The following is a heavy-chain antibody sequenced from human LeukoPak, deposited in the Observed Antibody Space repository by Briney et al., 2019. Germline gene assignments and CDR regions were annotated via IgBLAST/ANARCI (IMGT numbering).Heavy chain of an antibody. CDR2: ISAYNGNT. CDR3: ARGSGLQLWLTDFDY. CDR1: GYTFTSYG. J-gene: IGHJ4*02. Sequence: ASAKVSCKASGYTFTSYGISWVRQAPGQGLEWMGWISAYNGNTNYAQKLQGRVTMTTDTSTSTAYMELRSLRSDDTAVYYCARGSGLQLWLTDFDYWGQGTLVTVSS. D-gene: IGHD5-18*01. V-gene: IGHV1-18*01.